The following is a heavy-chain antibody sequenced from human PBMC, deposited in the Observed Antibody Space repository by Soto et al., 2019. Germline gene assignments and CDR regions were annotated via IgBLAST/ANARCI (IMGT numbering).Heavy chain of an antibody. V-gene: IGHV3-7*01. CDR2: IKQDGSEK. Sequence: PGGSLRLSCAASGFTFSSYWMSWVRQAPGKGLEWVANIKQDGSEKYYVDSVKGRFTISRDNAKNSLYLQMNSLRAEDTAVYYCARDLYSSSSWYGIVDYWGQGTLVTVSS. CDR3: ARDLYSSSSWYGIVDY. CDR1: GFTFSSYW. J-gene: IGHJ4*02. D-gene: IGHD6-13*01.